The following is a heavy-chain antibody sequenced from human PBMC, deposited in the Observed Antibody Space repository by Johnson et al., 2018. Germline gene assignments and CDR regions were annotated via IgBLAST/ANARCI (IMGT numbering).Heavy chain of an antibody. V-gene: IGHV3-9*01. Sequence: VQLVQSGGGLVQPGRSLRLSCAASGFTFDDYAMHWVRQAQGKGLEWVSGISWNSGSIGYADSVKGRVTISRDNAKNSLYLQMNSLRAEDTALYYCAKGEKASLPAEYVQHWGQGTLVTVSS. CDR3: AKGEKASLPAEYVQH. CDR1: GFTFDDYA. CDR2: ISWNSGSI. J-gene: IGHJ1*01.